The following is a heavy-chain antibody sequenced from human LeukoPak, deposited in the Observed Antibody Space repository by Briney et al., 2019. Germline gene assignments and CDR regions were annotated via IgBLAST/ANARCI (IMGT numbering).Heavy chain of an antibody. CDR2: INYSGGT. CDR3: ARYYYDSSGYSHGMDV. D-gene: IGHD3-22*01. V-gene: IGHV4-59*08. CDR1: GGSINSYY. J-gene: IGHJ6*02. Sequence: SETLSLTCIVSGGSINSYYWSWIRQPPGKGLEWIGHINYSGGTKYNPSLESRVTISVDTPKNQFSLKLSSVTAADTAVYYCARYYYDSSGYSHGMDVWGQGTTVTVSS.